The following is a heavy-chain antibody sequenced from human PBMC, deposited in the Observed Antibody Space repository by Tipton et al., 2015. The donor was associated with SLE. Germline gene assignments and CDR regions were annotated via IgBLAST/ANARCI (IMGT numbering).Heavy chain of an antibody. J-gene: IGHJ6*02. D-gene: IGHD3-3*01. CDR3: ARILPDYFFYGMDV. V-gene: IGHV4-59*07. CDR2: RHYSGTT. CDR1: GGSITTYY. Sequence: TLSLTCTVSGGSITTYYYNWIRQPPGKQLEWIGYRHYSGTTKYNPSLKSRVTFSVDTSENQVSLRLSSVTAADTAVYYCARILPDYFFYGMDVWGQGTTVTVSS.